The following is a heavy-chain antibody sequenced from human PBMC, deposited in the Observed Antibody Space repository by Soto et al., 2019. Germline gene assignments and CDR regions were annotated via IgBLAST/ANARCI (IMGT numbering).Heavy chain of an antibody. CDR1: GGTFSSYA. J-gene: IGHJ6*02. CDR2: IIPIFGTA. CDR3: EHVTIFGVAAYGMDV. D-gene: IGHD3-3*01. Sequence: ASVKVSCKASGGTFSSYAISWVRQAPGQGLEWMGGIIPIFGTANYAQKFQGRVTITADESTSTAYMELSSLRSEDTAVYYCEHVTIFGVAAYGMDVWGQGTTVTVYS. V-gene: IGHV1-69*13.